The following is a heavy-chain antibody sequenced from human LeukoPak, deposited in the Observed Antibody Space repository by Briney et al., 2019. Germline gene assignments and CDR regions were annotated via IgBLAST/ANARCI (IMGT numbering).Heavy chain of an antibody. V-gene: IGHV4-59*01. D-gene: IGHD4-11*01. CDR3: ARASVTYYYYYYMDV. J-gene: IGHJ6*03. Sequence: SETLSLTCTVSGGSISSYYWSWIRQPPGKGLEWIGYVYYSGSTNYDPSLKSRVTISVDTSKNQFSLKLSSVTAADTAVYYCARASVTYYYYYYMDVWGKGTTVTVSS. CDR2: VYYSGST. CDR1: GGSISSYY.